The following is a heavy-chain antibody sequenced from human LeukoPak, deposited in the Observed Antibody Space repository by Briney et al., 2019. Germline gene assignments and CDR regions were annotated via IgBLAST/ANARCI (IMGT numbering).Heavy chain of an antibody. V-gene: IGHV3-21*01. CDR3: ATETYYYGSSGYYPLRSHDAFDL. J-gene: IGHJ3*01. Sequence: PGGSLRLSCAASGFTFSSYSMNWVRQAPGKGLEGVSSISSSTSYIYYADSVKGRFTISRDNAKNSLYLQMNSLRAEDTAVYYCATETYYYGSSGYYPLRSHDAFDLWGQGTMVTVSS. CDR2: ISSSTSYI. CDR1: GFTFSSYS. D-gene: IGHD3-22*01.